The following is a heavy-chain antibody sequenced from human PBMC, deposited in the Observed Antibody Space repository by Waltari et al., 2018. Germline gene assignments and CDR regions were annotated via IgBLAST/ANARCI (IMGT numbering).Heavy chain of an antibody. J-gene: IGHJ3*02. CDR3: ARRMVYANAFDI. Sequence: QVQLVESGGGVVQPGRSLRLSCAASGFTFSSYCMPWVLQAPGKGLEGVAVIWYDGSNKYYADSVKGRFTISRDNSKNTLYLQMNSLRAEDTAVYYCARRMVYANAFDIWGQGTMVTVSS. CDR1: GFTFSSYC. D-gene: IGHD2-8*01. V-gene: IGHV3-33*01. CDR2: IWYDGSNK.